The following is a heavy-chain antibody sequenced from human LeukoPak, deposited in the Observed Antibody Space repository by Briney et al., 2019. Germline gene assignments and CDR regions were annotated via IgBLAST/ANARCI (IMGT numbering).Heavy chain of an antibody. V-gene: IGHV4-34*01. CDR2: MNHSGST. Sequence: KPSETLSLTCAVYGGSFSGYYWSWIRQPPGKGLEWLGEMNHSGSTNYNPSLKSRVTISVDTSKNQFSLKLSSVTAADTAVYYCARGRVVATYYFDYWGQGTLVTVSS. D-gene: IGHD5-12*01. J-gene: IGHJ4*02. CDR1: GGSFSGYY. CDR3: ARGRVVATYYFDY.